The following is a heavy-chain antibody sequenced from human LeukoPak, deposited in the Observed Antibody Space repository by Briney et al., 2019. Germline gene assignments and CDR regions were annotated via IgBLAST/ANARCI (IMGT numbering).Heavy chain of an antibody. Sequence: GGSLRLSCAVAAITCSTHGMTGGRQAPGKGLEWVASIRQDGSEKQFVDSVKGRFTISRDNAKSSLHQQMNRGRDEDTAVYFGWGSGGYSLPFDFWGQGTMVTVSS. CDR1: AITCSTHG. CDR3: WGSGGYSLPFDF. D-gene: IGHD5-18*01. V-gene: IGHV3-7*05. CDR2: IRQDGSEK. J-gene: IGHJ3*01.